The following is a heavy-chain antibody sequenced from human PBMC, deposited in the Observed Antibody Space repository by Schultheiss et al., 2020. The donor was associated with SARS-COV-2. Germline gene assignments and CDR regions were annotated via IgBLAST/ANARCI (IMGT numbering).Heavy chain of an antibody. D-gene: IGHD3-22*01. CDR3: ARGAGDYDSSGYYPFDY. J-gene: IGHJ4*02. V-gene: IGHV3-9*01. CDR1: AFTFDDYA. Sequence: SLKISCAASAFTFDDYAMKWVRQAPGKGLEWVSDVSWNSNNIGQSDSVKGRFTISRDNSKNTLYLQMNSLRAEDTAVYYCARGAGDYDSSGYYPFDYWGQGTLVTVSS. CDR2: VSWNSNNI.